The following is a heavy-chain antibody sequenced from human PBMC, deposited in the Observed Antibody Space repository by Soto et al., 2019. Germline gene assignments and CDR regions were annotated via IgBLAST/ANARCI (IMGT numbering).Heavy chain of an antibody. CDR3: AKDSKTTWYDAFDI. CDR1: GFNFDKYA. D-gene: IGHD1-7*01. Sequence: EVQLVESGGGLVQPGRSLRLSCAASGFNFDKYAMHWVRQAPGKGLEWVSGISWNSGNIDYADSVKGRFTISRDNAKNSLYLQMTSLRPDDTALYYCAKDSKTTWYDAFDIWGQGTMVNVSS. J-gene: IGHJ3*02. CDR2: ISWNSGNI. V-gene: IGHV3-9*01.